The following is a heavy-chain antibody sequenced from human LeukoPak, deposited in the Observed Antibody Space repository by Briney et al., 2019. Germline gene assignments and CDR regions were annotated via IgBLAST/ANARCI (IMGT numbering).Heavy chain of an antibody. V-gene: IGHV3-21*01. CDR1: GFTFSNYS. J-gene: IGHJ6*03. Sequence: GRSLRLSCAASGFTFSNYSMNWVRQAPGKGLEWVSFISTSSSYIHNADSVKGRFTIYRDNAENSLYLQMNSLRAEDTAVYYCARAAIAAARIYYYMDVWGKGTTVTVSS. CDR2: ISTSSSYI. D-gene: IGHD6-13*01. CDR3: ARAAIAAARIYYYMDV.